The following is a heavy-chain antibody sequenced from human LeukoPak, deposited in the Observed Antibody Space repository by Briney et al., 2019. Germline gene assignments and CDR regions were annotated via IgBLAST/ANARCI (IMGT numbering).Heavy chain of an antibody. CDR1: GGSIGSSTYS. CDR3: XRXVVITTPQYYFDY. D-gene: IGHD3-22*01. J-gene: IGHJ4*02. CDR2: IYYSGSP. Sequence: SETLSLTCTVSGGSIGSSTYSWGWIRQPPGKGLEWIGSIYYSGSPYYNPSLKSRVTISVDTSKNQFSLKLSSVTAADTAVYXXXRXVVITTPQYYFDYWGQGTLVTVSS. V-gene: IGHV4-39*07.